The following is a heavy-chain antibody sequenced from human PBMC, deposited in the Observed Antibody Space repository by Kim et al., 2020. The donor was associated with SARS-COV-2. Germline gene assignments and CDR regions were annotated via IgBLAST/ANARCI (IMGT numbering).Heavy chain of an antibody. J-gene: IGHJ4*02. CDR1: GGSISSSSYY. Sequence: SETLSLTCTVSGGSISSSSYYWGWIRQPPGKGLEWIGSIYYSGSTYYNPSLKSRVTISVDTSKNQFSLKLSSVTAADTAVYYCARVLSGEVEYFDYWGQG. V-gene: IGHV4-39*07. D-gene: IGHD2-15*01. CDR2: IYYSGST. CDR3: ARVLSGEVEYFDY.